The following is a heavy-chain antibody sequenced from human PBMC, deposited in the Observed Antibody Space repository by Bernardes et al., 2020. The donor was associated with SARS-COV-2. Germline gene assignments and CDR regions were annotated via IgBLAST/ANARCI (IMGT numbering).Heavy chain of an antibody. CDR3: ARADGSSSYFYDYGMDV. CDR2: ITAYSRDT. CDR1: GYTFPHFG. D-gene: IGHD6-13*01. Sequence: ASVKVSCKASGYTFPHFGISWVRQAPGQGLEWLGWITAYSRDTNYAQKFQDRITVTTDTSTSTAYMELRSLRSDDTAMYFCARADGSSSYFYDYGMDVWGQGTAVTVSS. V-gene: IGHV1-18*04. J-gene: IGHJ6*02.